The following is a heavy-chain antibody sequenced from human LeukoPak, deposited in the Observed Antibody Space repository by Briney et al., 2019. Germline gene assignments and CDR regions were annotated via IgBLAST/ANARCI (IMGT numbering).Heavy chain of an antibody. CDR3: ARDRPQWLVLSEAFDI. V-gene: IGHV1-18*01. J-gene: IGHJ3*02. CDR1: GYTFTSYG. CDR2: ISAYNGNT. D-gene: IGHD6-19*01. Sequence: ASVKVSCKASGYTFTSYGISWVRQAPGQGLEWMGWISAYNGNTNYAQKLQGRVTMTTDTSTSTAYMELRSLRSDDTAVYYCARDRPQWLVLSEAFDIWGQGTVVTVSS.